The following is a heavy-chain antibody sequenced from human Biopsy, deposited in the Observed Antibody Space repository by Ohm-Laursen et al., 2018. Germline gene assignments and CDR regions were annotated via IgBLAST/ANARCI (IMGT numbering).Heavy chain of an antibody. CDR1: GYTFPSYW. V-gene: IGHV5-51*01. Sequence: ESLRISCKGSGYTFPSYWIGWVRQMPGKGLEWMGIIYPDDSDTRYSPAFEDQVTISVGKYTNTAYLQWRTLQASDTAIYYCARHARGYDTRHERGANQLGDYWGQGSLVTVSS. CDR3: ARHARGYDTRHERGANQLGDY. D-gene: IGHD3-3*01. J-gene: IGHJ4*02. CDR2: IYPDDSDT.